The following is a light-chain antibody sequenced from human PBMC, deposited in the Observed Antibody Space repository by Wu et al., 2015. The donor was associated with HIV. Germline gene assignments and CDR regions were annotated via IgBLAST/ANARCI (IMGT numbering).Light chain of an antibody. CDR2: GAS. V-gene: IGKV3D-20*02. Sequence: EIVLTQSPGTLSLSPGERATLSCRASQSVSSSYVAWYQQKSGQAPRLFIYGASSRAAGIPDRFRGSGSGTDFTLTISSLEPEDFAVYYCHQRTTWPRTFGQGTKVEVK. CDR3: HQRTTWPRT. J-gene: IGKJ1*01. CDR1: QSVSSSY.